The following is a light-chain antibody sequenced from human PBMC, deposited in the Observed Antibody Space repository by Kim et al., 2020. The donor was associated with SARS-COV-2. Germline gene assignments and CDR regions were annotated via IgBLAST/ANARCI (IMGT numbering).Light chain of an antibody. J-gene: IGLJ3*02. CDR1: SSDVGSYNL. Sequence: SPVQSITISCTGTSSDVGSYNLVSWYQQHPGKAPKLMIYEGSKRPSGVSNRFSGSKSGNTASLTISGLQAEDEADYYCCSYAGSSVFGGGTQLTVL. CDR2: EGS. V-gene: IGLV2-23*01. CDR3: CSYAGSSV.